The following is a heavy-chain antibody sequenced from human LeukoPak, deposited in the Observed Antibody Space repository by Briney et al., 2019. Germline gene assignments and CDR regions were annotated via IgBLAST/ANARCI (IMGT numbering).Heavy chain of an antibody. CDR3: AKDGPPYCGGDCYSFF. CDR1: GFTFSSYA. CDR2: ISGSGGST. J-gene: IGHJ4*02. D-gene: IGHD2-21*02. Sequence: PGGSLRLSCAASGFTFSSYAMSWVRQAPGKGLEWVSAISGSGGSTYYADSVKGRFTISRDNSKNTLYLQMNSLRAEDTAVYYCAKDGPPYCGGDCYSFFGGQGALVTVSS. V-gene: IGHV3-23*01.